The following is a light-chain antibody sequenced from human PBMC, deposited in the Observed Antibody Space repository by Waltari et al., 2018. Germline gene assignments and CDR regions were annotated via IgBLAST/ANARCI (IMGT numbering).Light chain of an antibody. CDR2: EVS. CDR3: SSYAGSNNVV. V-gene: IGLV2-8*01. Sequence: QSALTQPPSASGSPGQSVTISCTGTSSAVGRYKYVSWYQPHPGKAPKLMIYEVSKRPSGVPARLSGSKSGNTASLTVSGLQAEDEADYYCSSYAGSNNVVFGGGTKLTVL. J-gene: IGLJ2*01. CDR1: SSAVGRYKY.